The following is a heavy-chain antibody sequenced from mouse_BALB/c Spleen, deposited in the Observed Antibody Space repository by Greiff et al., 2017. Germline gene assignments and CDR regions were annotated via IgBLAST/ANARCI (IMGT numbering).Heavy chain of an antibody. CDR1: DSEVFPFAY. CDR3: ARLGASSSLDY. J-gene: IGHJ2*01. V-gene: IGHV15-2*02. D-gene: IGHD1-1*01. Sequence: VQLQQSGSELRSPGSSVKLSCKDFDSEVFPFAYMCWVRQKPGHGFEWIGDILPSIGSTFYGEKFEDKATLDDDTVSNTAYLELNSRTSEDSAIYYCARLGASSSLDYWGQGTTLTVSS. CDR2: ILPSIGST.